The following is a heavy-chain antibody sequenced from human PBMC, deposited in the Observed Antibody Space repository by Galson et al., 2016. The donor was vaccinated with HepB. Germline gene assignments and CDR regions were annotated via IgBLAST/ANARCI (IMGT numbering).Heavy chain of an antibody. CDR2: ISGSGGNT. J-gene: IGHJ4*02. Sequence: SLRLSCAASGFTFSSYGMSWVRQAPRKGLEWVSGISGSGGNTYYADSVKGRFTISRDNSKNTLYLQMNNPRPEDTAVYYCAKGTLNYDISTGYFSYYFDYWGQGIMVTVSS. V-gene: IGHV3-23*01. CDR1: GFTFSSYG. D-gene: IGHD3-9*01. CDR3: AKGTLNYDISTGYFSYYFDY.